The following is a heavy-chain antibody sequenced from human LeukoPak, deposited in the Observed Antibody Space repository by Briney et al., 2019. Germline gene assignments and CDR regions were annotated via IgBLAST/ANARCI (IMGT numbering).Heavy chain of an antibody. CDR2: IYYSGSSGSN. D-gene: IGHD6-13*01. V-gene: IGHV4-59*08. J-gene: IGHJ3*02. CDR3: ARRRRIAAAGTDAFDM. CDR1: GGSISDYS. Sequence: SETLSLTCTVSGGSISDYSWSWIRQPPGKGLEWIGYIYYSGSSGSNNYNPSLKSRVTISIDTSKNQFSLKLSSVTAADTAVYYCARRRRIAAAGTDAFDMWGQGTMVTVSS.